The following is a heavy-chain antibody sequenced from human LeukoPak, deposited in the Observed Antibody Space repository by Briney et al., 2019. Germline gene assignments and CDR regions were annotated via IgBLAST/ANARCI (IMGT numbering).Heavy chain of an antibody. D-gene: IGHD3-10*01. V-gene: IGHV4-39*01. CDR2: IYYSGST. Sequence: PSGTLSLTCTVSCGSISSSSYYWGWIRQPPGKGLEWMGSIYYSGSTYYNPSLKSRVTISVDTSKNQFSLKLSSVTAADTAVSYCARKYSGSGSYYQGINFDYWGQGTLVTVSS. CDR1: CGSISSSSYY. J-gene: IGHJ4*02. CDR3: ARKYSGSGSYYQGINFDY.